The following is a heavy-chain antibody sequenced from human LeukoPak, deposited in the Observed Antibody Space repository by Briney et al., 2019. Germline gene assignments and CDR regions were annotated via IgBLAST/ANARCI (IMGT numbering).Heavy chain of an antibody. V-gene: IGHV5-10-1*01. CDR1: GYSFTSCW. D-gene: IGHD3-10*01. CDR2: IDPSDSYT. Sequence: GESLKISCKGSGYSFTSCWISWVRQMPGKGLEWVGRIDPSDSYTNYSPSFQGHVTISADKSISTAYLQWSSLKASDTAMYYCARHNYYGSGRGEWFDPWGQGTLVTVSS. CDR3: ARHNYYGSGRGEWFDP. J-gene: IGHJ5*02.